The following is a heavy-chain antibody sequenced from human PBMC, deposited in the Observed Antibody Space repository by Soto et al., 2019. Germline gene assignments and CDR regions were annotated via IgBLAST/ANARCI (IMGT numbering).Heavy chain of an antibody. V-gene: IGHV3-66*01. D-gene: IGHD1-1*01. CDR1: GLSVSDNY. J-gene: IGHJ4*02. CDR2: IYRGGDT. CDR3: ASCHWNGPNDY. Sequence: EVQLEESGGGLVQPGGSLRLSCAASGLSVSDNYIRWVRHAPGKGLEWVSVIYRGGDTYYADSVKGRFTISRDNSKNTVHLQMNSLRDEDTAVYYCASCHWNGPNDYWGQGTLVTVSS.